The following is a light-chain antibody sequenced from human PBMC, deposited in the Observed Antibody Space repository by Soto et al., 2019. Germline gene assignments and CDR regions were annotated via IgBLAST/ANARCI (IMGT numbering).Light chain of an antibody. V-gene: IGKV1-5*01. Sequence: DIQMTQSPSTLSASVGYRVTITCRASQSISRWMDWYQQKPGKAPKLLIYDAYSLESGVPSRFSGSGSGTEFTLTISSLQPDDFATYYCQQYNSYSPLTVGGGTKVEIK. CDR3: QQYNSYSPLT. CDR2: DAY. CDR1: QSISRW. J-gene: IGKJ4*01.